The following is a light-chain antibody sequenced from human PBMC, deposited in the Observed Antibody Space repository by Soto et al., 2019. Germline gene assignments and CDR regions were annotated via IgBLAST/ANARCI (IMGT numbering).Light chain of an antibody. CDR3: SSDTGSDNLGV. CDR1: SSDVGAYNY. Sequence: QSALTQPPSASGSPGQSVTISCTGTSSDVGAYNYVSWYQQYPGKAPKLMIYEVTKRPSGVPDRFSGSKSGNTASLTVSGLQAEDEADYYCSSDTGSDNLGVFGGGTKLTVL. CDR2: EVT. J-gene: IGLJ2*01. V-gene: IGLV2-8*01.